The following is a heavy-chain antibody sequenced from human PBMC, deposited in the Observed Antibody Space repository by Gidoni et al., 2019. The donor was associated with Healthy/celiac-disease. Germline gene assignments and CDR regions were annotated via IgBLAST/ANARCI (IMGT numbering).Heavy chain of an antibody. D-gene: IGHD6-19*01. Sequence: EVQLVESGGGLVQPGGSLRLSCAASGFTFSSYAMRWVRQAPGKGLEWVSGISGSGGSTYYADSVKGRFTISRDNSKNTLYLQMNSLRAEDTAVYYCAKGIAVAGYYFDYWGQGTLVTVSS. CDR3: AKGIAVAGYYFDY. CDR1: GFTFSSYA. J-gene: IGHJ4*02. CDR2: ISGSGGST. V-gene: IGHV3-23*04.